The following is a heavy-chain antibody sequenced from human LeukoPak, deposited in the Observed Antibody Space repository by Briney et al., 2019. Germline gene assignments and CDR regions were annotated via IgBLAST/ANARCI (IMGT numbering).Heavy chain of an antibody. J-gene: IGHJ4*02. CDR1: GFTFSSYG. CDR2: IRYDGNDK. Sequence: PGGSLRLSCAASGFTFSSYGMHWVRQAPGKGLEWVAFIRYDGNDKYYADSVKGRFTISRDNSKNTLYLQMNSLSAEDTALYYCAKVKGYGSPPYYFDYWGQGTLVTVSS. V-gene: IGHV3-30*02. D-gene: IGHD2-15*01. CDR3: AKVKGYGSPPYYFDY.